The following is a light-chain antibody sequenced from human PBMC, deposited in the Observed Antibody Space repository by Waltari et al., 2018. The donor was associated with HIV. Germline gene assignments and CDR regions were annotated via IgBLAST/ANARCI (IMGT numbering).Light chain of an antibody. V-gene: IGLV2-14*01. Sequence: QSALTQPASVSGAPGQSITISCTGTSSDVGGNNYVPWSQQHPGKAPKRMICEISKRPSGTCTRFSGSTSGNTASLTISGLQAGGEADYYFSSYTRNNKVFGNGTKVTVL. CDR3: SSYTRNNKV. J-gene: IGLJ1*01. CDR2: EIS. CDR1: SSDVGGNNY.